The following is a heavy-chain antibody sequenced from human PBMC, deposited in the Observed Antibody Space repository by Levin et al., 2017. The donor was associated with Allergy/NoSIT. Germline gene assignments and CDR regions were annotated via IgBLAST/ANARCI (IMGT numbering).Heavy chain of an antibody. V-gene: IGHV3-48*04. D-gene: IGHD3-9*01. CDR3: ATYFDPTY. CDR1: GFTFSNCS. CDR2: ISSSGSNI. Sequence: PGESLKISCAASGFTFSNCSMNWVRQAPGKGLEWISYISSSGSNIKYADSVKGRFTISRDNAKSSLYLQMNSLRAEDTAVYYCATYFDPTYWGHGTLVTVSS. J-gene: IGHJ4*01.